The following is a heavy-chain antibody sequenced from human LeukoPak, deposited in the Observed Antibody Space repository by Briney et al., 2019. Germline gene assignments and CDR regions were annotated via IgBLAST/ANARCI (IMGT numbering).Heavy chain of an antibody. CDR1: GGSIRNYY. D-gene: IGHD5-12*01. CDR2: IYSSGTT. J-gene: IGHJ5*02. V-gene: IGHV4-4*07. Sequence: PSETLSLTCTVSGGSIRNYYWSWLRPPAGKGLEWIGRIYSSGTTIYTPALKSRLTMSVDTSKNQFSLKLSSVTAADTAVYFCASGSSGYDPWGQGTLVTVSS. CDR3: ASGSSGYDP.